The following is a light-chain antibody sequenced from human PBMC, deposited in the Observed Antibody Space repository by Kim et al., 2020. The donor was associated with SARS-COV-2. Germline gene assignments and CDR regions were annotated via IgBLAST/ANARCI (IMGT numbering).Light chain of an antibody. CDR1: SGYSTYK. Sequence: QPVLTQPPSASASLGASVTLTCTLSSGYSTYKVDWYQQRPGKGPRFVMRVGTGWIVGSKGDRIPDRFSVLGSGLNRCLTIKNIQEEDESDYHCGADHGGGSNIVWVFGGGTQLTVL. J-gene: IGLJ3*02. V-gene: IGLV9-49*01. CDR2: VGTGWIVG. CDR3: GADHGGGSNIVWV.